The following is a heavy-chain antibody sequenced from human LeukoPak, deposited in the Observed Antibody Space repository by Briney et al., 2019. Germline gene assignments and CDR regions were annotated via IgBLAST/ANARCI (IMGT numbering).Heavy chain of an antibody. CDR1: GFTFSSYA. D-gene: IGHD3-16*01. CDR2: ISYDGSNK. Sequence: GRSLRLSCAASGFTFSSYAMHWVRQAPGKGLEWVAVISYDGSNKYYADSVKGRFTIFRDNSKNTLYLQMNSLRAEDTAVYYCARDLAPWGQGTLVTVSS. CDR3: ARDLAP. V-gene: IGHV3-30*04. J-gene: IGHJ4*02.